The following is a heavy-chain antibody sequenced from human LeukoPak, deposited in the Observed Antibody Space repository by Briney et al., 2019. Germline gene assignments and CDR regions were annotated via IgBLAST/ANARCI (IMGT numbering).Heavy chain of an antibody. J-gene: IGHJ6*02. Sequence: SETLSLTCTVSGGSISSYYWSWIRQPPGKGLEWIGYIYYSGSTNYNPSLESRVTISVDTSKNQFSLKLSSVTAADTAVYYCARDPGYYDILTGSGGNYYYYGMDVWGQGTTVTVSS. CDR1: GGSISSYY. CDR3: ARDPGYYDILTGSGGNYYYYGMDV. V-gene: IGHV4-59*01. D-gene: IGHD3-9*01. CDR2: IYYSGST.